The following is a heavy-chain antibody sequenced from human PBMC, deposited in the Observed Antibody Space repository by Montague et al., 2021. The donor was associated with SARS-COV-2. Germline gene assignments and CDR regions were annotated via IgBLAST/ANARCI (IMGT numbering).Heavy chain of an antibody. CDR1: GGSFNDYY. D-gene: IGHD3-22*01. Sequence: SETLSLTCAVYGGSFNDYYWSWIRQPQGKGQEWNGQINHSGSTNYNPTLKSRVTISVDTSKNQISLKLRSMTAADMAVYYCARGRVGITMILVIIGYSYYFDYWGQGTLVTVSS. CDR3: ARGRVGITMILVIIGYSYYFDY. CDR2: INHSGST. J-gene: IGHJ4*02. V-gene: IGHV4-34*01.